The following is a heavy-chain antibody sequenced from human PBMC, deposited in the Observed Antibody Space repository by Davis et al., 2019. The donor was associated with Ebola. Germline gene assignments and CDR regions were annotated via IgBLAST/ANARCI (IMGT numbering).Heavy chain of an antibody. CDR3: ARRRVDTAMVPHGAFDI. CDR2: IIPIFGTA. Sequence: SVKVSCKASGGTFSSYAISWVRQAPGQGLEWMGGIIPIFGTANYAQKFQGRVTITADESTSTAYMELSSLRSEDTAVYYCARRRVDTAMVPHGAFDIWGQGTMVTVSS. V-gene: IGHV1-69*13. J-gene: IGHJ3*02. CDR1: GGTFSSYA. D-gene: IGHD5-18*01.